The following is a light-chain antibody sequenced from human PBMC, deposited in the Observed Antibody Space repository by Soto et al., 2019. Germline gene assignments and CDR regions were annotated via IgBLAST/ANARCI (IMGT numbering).Light chain of an antibody. CDR3: QQYNSYSAT. Sequence: DIQMTQSPSSLSASVGDRVTITCRASQGIRYALGWYQQKPGTAPKRLIYGASILQNGVPSRFGGSGSGTEFTLTISSLQPDDFATYYCQQYNSYSATFGQGTKVDIK. CDR1: QGIRYA. V-gene: IGKV1-17*01. J-gene: IGKJ1*01. CDR2: GAS.